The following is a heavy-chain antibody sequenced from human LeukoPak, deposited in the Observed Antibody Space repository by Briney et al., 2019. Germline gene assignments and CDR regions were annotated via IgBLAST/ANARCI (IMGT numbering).Heavy chain of an antibody. CDR2: IYHSGST. CDR3: ARSPNSSGWSGAFDI. Sequence: SETLSLTCTVSGGSISSGGYYWSWIRQPPGKGLEWIGYIYHSGSTYYNPSLKSRVTISVDRSKNQFSLKLSSVTAADTAVYYCARSPNSSGWSGAFDIWGQGTMVTVSS. J-gene: IGHJ3*02. D-gene: IGHD6-19*01. V-gene: IGHV4-30-2*01. CDR1: GGSISSGGYY.